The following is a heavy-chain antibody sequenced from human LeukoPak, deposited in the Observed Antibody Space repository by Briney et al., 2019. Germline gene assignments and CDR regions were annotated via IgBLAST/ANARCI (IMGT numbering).Heavy chain of an antibody. CDR2: ISSSGDII. Sequence: GGSLRLSCAASGFTFTDYYMSWVRQAPGKGLEWVSYISSSGDIIYYADSVKGRFTVSRDSAKNSLYLQMNSLRAEDTAVYYCTREDYYYAWGHWAQGTRVPVSS. J-gene: IGHJ4*02. D-gene: IGHD3-10*01. V-gene: IGHV3-11*04. CDR3: TREDYYYAWGH. CDR1: GFTFTDYY.